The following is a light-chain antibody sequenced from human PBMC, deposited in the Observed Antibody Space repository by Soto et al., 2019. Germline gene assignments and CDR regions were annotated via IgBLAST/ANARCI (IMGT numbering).Light chain of an antibody. CDR2: CAS. J-gene: IGKJ1*01. CDR1: QSVSSN. V-gene: IGKV3-15*01. CDR3: HQYNNWSPWT. Sequence: EIVMTQSPATLSVSPGERATLSCRASQSVSSNLAWYQQKRGQAPRLLIYCASTRATGITARFSGSGSWTEFTLTISSLQSEDFAVYYCHQYNNWSPWTFGQGTKVEIK.